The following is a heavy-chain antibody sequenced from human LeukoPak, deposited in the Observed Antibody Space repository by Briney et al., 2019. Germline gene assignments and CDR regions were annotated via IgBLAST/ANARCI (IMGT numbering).Heavy chain of an antibody. CDR1: GFTFSNHG. V-gene: IGHV3-23*03. D-gene: IGHD3-10*02. CDR3: AELGITMIGGV. J-gene: IGHJ6*04. CDR2: IYSVGSGSST. Sequence: GGSLRLSCAASGFTFSNHGMNWVRQAPGKGLEWVSVIYSVGSGSSTYYADSVKGRFTISRDNSKNTLYLQMNSLRAEDTAVYYCAELGITMIGGVWGKGTTVTISS.